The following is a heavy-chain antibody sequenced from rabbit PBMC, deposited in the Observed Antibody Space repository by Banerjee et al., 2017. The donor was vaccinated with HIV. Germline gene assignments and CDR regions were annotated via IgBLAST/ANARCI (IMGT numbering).Heavy chain of an antibody. CDR2: IYTSSGNT. CDR3: ARAATGIYYYAFNL. V-gene: IGHV1S45*01. CDR1: GFDFSGNG. Sequence: QEQLVESGGGLVQPEGSLTLTCKASGFDFSGNGMCWVRQAPGKGLEWIACIYTSSGNTYYASWAKGRFTISKTSSTTVTLQMTSLTAADTATYFCARAATGIYYYAFNLRGQGTLVTVS. J-gene: IGHJ3*01. D-gene: IGHD8-1*01.